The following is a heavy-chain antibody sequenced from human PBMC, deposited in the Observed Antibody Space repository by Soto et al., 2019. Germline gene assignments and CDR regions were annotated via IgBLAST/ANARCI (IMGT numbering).Heavy chain of an antibody. CDR2: IIPIFGTA. Sequence: QVQLVQSGDEVKKPGSSVKVSCKASGGTFSSYAISWVRQAPGQGLEWMGGIIPIFGTADYAQKFQGRVTITADESTSTAYVELSSLRSEDTAVYYCAKTPENYYYGMDVWGQGTTVTVSS. V-gene: IGHV1-69*12. CDR3: AKTPENYYYGMDV. J-gene: IGHJ6*02. CDR1: GGTFSSYA.